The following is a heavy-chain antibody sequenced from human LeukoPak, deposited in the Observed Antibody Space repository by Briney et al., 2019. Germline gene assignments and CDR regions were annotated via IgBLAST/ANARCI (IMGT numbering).Heavy chain of an antibody. CDR3: ARGGGYFNY. Sequence: SETLSLTCTVSGGSISSDYWSWIRQPPGKGLEWIGYIYFSGSTNYNPSLKSRVTISVDTSKTQLSLKPSSVTAADTAVYYCARGGGYFNYWGQGTLVTVSS. D-gene: IGHD3-16*01. CDR2: IYFSGST. V-gene: IGHV4-59*01. CDR1: GGSISSDY. J-gene: IGHJ4*02.